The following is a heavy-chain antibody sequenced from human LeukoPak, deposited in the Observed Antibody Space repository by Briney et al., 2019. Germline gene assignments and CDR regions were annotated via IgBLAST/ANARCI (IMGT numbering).Heavy chain of an antibody. V-gene: IGHV1-24*01. D-gene: IGHD6-13*01. CDR2: FDPEDGET. Sequence: ASVKVSCKVSGYTLTELSMHWVRQAPGKGLEWMGGFDPEDGETIYAQKFQGRVTTTEDTSTDTAYMELSSLRSEDTAVYYCATGVAAAGTAGDYWGQGTLVTVSS. J-gene: IGHJ4*02. CDR3: ATGVAAAGTAGDY. CDR1: GYTLTELS.